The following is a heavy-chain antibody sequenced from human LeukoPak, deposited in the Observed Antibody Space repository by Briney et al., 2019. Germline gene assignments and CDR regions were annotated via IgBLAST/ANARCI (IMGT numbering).Heavy chain of an antibody. CDR2: INPSGGST. CDR3: ARALYDSSGYYYGGVYYYGMDV. Sequence: ASVKVSCKASGYTFTSYYMHWVRQAPGQGLEWMGIINPSGGSTSYAQKFQGRVTMTRDTSTSTVYMELSSLGSEDTAVYYCARALYDSSGYYYGGVYYYGMDVWGQGTTVTVSS. CDR1: GYTFTSYY. V-gene: IGHV1-46*01. D-gene: IGHD3-22*01. J-gene: IGHJ6*02.